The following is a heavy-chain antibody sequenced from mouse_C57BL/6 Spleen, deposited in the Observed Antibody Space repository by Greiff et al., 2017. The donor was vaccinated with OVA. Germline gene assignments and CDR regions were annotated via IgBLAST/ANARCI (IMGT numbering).Heavy chain of an antibody. CDR1: GFTFTDYY. CDR3: ARVTGPFDY. J-gene: IGHJ2*01. Sequence: EVKLMESGGGLVQPGGSLSLSCAASGFTFTDYYMSWVRQPPGKALEWLGFIRNKANGYTTEYSASVKGRFTISRDNSQSILYLQMNALRAEDSATYYCARVTGPFDYWGQGTTLTVSS. D-gene: IGHD4-1*01. V-gene: IGHV7-3*01. CDR2: IRNKANGYTT.